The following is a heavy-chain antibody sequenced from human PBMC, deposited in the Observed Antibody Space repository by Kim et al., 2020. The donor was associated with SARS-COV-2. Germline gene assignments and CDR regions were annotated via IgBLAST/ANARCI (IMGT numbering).Heavy chain of an antibody. J-gene: IGHJ6*02. V-gene: IGHV1-18*01. CDR1: GYTFTSYG. CDR3: ARAPDSYGYYYYGMDV. D-gene: IGHD5-18*01. Sequence: ASVKVSCKASGYTFTSYGISWVRQAPGQGLEWMGWISAYNGNTNYAQKLQGRVTMTTDTSTRTAYIELRSLRSDYTAVYYYARAPDSYGYYYYGMDVWGQGTTVTVSS. CDR2: ISAYNGNT.